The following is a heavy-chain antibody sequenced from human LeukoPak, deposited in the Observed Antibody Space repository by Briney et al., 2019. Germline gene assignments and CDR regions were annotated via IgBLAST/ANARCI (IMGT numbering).Heavy chain of an antibody. J-gene: IGHJ4*02. Sequence: GSLRLSCAASGFTFSNYHMNWVRQAPGKGLEWVSYISKSASTTYYADSVKGRFTISRDTARNSVYLQMNSLTAEDTAVYYCARDLVVVPASPYYFDYWGQGTLVTVSS. CDR1: GFTFSNYH. CDR2: ISKSASTT. CDR3: ARDLVVVPASPYYFDY. V-gene: IGHV3-48*01. D-gene: IGHD2-15*01.